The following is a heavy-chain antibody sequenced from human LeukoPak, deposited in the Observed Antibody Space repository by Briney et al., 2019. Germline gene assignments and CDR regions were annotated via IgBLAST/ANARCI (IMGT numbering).Heavy chain of an antibody. J-gene: IGHJ4*02. Sequence: SETLSLTCTVSGGSISSYYWSWIRQPPGKGLEWIGYIYYSGSTNYNPSLKSRVTISVDTSKNQFSLKLSSVTAADTAVYYCARGPVGSKDPTTVTTRGFDYWGQGTLVTVSS. D-gene: IGHD4-11*01. CDR1: GGSISSYY. CDR3: ARGPVGSKDPTTVTTRGFDY. CDR2: IYYSGST. V-gene: IGHV4-59*01.